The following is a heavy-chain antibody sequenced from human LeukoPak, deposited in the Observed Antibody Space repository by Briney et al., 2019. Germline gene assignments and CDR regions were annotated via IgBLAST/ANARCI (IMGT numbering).Heavy chain of an antibody. CDR2: IIPIFGTA. Sequence: SVKVSCKASGGTFSSYAISWVRQAPGQGLEWMGGIIPIFGTASYAQKFQGRVTITADESTSTAYMELSSLRSEDTAVYYCASSSGRTAVLRASHLFDIWGQGTMVTVSS. CDR3: ASSSGRTAVLRASHLFDI. J-gene: IGHJ3*02. V-gene: IGHV1-69*13. CDR1: GGTFSSYA. D-gene: IGHD2-15*01.